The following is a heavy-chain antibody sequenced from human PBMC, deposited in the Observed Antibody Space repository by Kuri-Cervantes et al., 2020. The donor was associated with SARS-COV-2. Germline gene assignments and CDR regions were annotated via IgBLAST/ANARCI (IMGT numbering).Heavy chain of an antibody. CDR1: GFPFRSYW. CDR2: TNSDGIST. J-gene: IGHJ2*01. CDR3: ARGGVVTADWYFVL. D-gene: IGHD2-21*02. V-gene: IGHV3-74*01. Sequence: GESLKISCAASGFPFRSYWMHWVRQAPGKGLVWVSRTNSDGISTSYADSVKGRFTISRANAKNTLYLQLNSLGAEDTAVYYCARGGVVTADWYFVLWGRGTLVTVSS.